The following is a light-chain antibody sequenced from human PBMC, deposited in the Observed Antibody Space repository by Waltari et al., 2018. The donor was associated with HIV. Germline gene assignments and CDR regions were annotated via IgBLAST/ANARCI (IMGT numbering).Light chain of an antibody. CDR3: AAWDDSLSGYV. Sequence: QSVLTHPPSASGTPGQRVTFPCSGSSSSTGSNYVYWYQQLPGTAPKLPIYRNNQRPSGVPDRFSGSKSGTSASLAISGLRSEDEADYYCAAWDDSLSGYVFGTGTKVTVL. V-gene: IGLV1-47*01. CDR1: SSSTGSNY. CDR2: RNN. J-gene: IGLJ1*01.